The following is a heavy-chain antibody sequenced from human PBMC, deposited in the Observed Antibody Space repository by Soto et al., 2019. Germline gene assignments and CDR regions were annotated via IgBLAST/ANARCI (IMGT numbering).Heavy chain of an antibody. CDR1: GFTFSSYA. V-gene: IGHV3-30-3*01. D-gene: IGHD3-3*01. CDR3: AGAYRSRTVFGVPMGFDY. Sequence: QVQLVESGGGVVQPGRSLRLSCAASGFTFSSYAMHWVRQAPGKGLEWVAVISYDGSNKYYADSVKGRFTISRENSKNTLYLHMNSLRAEVTGVYYGAGAYRSRTVFGVPMGFDYWGQGTLVTVSS. CDR2: ISYDGSNK. J-gene: IGHJ4*02.